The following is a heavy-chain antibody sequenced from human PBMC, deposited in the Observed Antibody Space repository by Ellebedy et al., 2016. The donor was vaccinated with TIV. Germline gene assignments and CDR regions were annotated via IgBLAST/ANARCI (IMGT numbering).Heavy chain of an antibody. Sequence: ASVKVSCKASGYTFTGYYMHWVRQATGQGLEWMGWINPNSGGTNYAQKFQGRVTMTRDTSISTAYMELSRLRSDDTAVYYCARSGAGAIWVYDAFDIWGQGTMVTVSS. CDR1: GYTFTGYY. J-gene: IGHJ3*02. CDR2: INPNSGGT. CDR3: ARSGAGAIWVYDAFDI. V-gene: IGHV1-2*02. D-gene: IGHD1-26*01.